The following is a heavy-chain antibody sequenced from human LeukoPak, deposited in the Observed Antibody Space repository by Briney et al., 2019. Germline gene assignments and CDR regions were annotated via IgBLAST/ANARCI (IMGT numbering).Heavy chain of an antibody. J-gene: IGHJ6*02. CDR3: AKGNGYCSSTSCYAPSYYYYYGMDV. CDR1: GFTFSSYA. D-gene: IGHD2-2*03. CDR2: ISGSGGST. V-gene: IGHV3-23*01. Sequence: GGSLRLSCAASGFTFSSYAMSWVRQAPGKGLEWDSAISGSGGSTYYADSVKGRFTISRDNSKNTLYLQMNSLRAEDTAVYYCAKGNGYCSSTSCYAPSYYYYYGMDVWGQGTTVTVSS.